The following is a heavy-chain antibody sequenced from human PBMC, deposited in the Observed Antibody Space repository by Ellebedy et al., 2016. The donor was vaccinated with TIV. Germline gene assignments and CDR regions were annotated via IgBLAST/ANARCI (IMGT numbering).Heavy chain of an antibody. Sequence: PGGSLRLSCAASGFTFSDYSMNWVRQAPGKGLEWVSSITSANRDIGYADSVKGRFTISRDNAKNSLFLQMNGLRAEDTAVYYCARAIGVADCSWGQGTLVTVSS. CDR3: ARAIGVADCS. CDR1: GFTFSDYS. D-gene: IGHD2-21*02. V-gene: IGHV3-21*01. CDR2: ITSANRDI. J-gene: IGHJ5*02.